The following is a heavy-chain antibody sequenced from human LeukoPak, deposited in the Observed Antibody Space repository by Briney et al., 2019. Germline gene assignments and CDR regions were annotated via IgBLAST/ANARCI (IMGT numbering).Heavy chain of an antibody. CDR3: ARGPYDSSGYYLYFDY. Sequence: PGGSLRLSCAASGFTVSSNYMSWVRQAPGKGLEWVSVIYSGGSTYYADSVKGGFTISRDNSKNTLYLQMNSLRAEDTAVYYCARGPYDSSGYYLYFDYWGQGTLVTVSS. J-gene: IGHJ4*02. CDR1: GFTVSSNY. D-gene: IGHD3-22*01. V-gene: IGHV3-66*01. CDR2: IYSGGST.